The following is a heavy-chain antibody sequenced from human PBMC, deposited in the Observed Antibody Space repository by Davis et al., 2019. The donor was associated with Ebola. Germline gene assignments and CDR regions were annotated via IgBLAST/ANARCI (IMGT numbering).Heavy chain of an antibody. J-gene: IGHJ5*02. CDR2: ISGSGGST. D-gene: IGHD2-15*01. Sequence: GESLKISCAVSGFTFSSYAMSWVRQAPGKGLEWVSAISGSGGSTYYADSVKGRFTISRDNSKNTLYLQMNSLRAEDTAVYYCAKRIVAVLTSWGQGTLVTVSS. CDR3: AKRIVAVLTS. V-gene: IGHV3-23*01. CDR1: GFTFSSYA.